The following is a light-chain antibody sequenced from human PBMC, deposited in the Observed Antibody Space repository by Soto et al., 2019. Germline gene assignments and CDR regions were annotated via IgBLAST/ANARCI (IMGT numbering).Light chain of an antibody. Sequence: EIVLTQSPGTLSLSPGERATLSCRASQSVGSNSLAWYQQRPGQAPRFLIYDASSRATGIPDRFSGSGSGTEFTLTISRLEPVDFAVYYCQQYGSTPLTFGGGTKVEIK. V-gene: IGKV3-20*01. CDR3: QQYGSTPLT. J-gene: IGKJ4*01. CDR1: QSVGSNS. CDR2: DAS.